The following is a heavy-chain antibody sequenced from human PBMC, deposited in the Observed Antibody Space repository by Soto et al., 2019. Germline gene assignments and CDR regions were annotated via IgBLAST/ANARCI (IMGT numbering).Heavy chain of an antibody. CDR3: ARGATSPSY. V-gene: IGHV3-23*01. J-gene: IGHJ4*02. CDR2: ISSSGGSA. Sequence: PGGSLRLSCAASGFTFSSYGMSWVRQAPGNGLEWVSAISSSGGSAYYADSVKGRFTISRDNSKNTLYLQMNSLRAEDTAVYYCARGATSPSYWGQGTLVTVSS. CDR1: GFTFSSYG.